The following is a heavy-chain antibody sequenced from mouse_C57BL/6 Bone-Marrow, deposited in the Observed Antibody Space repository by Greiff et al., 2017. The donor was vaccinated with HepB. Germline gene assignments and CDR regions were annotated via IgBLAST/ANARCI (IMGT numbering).Heavy chain of an antibody. V-gene: IGHV1-63*01. Sequence: QVQLQQSGAELVRPGTSVKMSCKASGYTFTNYWIGWAKQRPGHGLEWIGDIYPGGGYTNYNEKFKGKATLTADKSSSTAYMQFSSLTSEDSAIYYCARAGGSSYTWFAYWGQGTLVTVSA. CDR3: ARAGGSSYTWFAY. CDR1: GYTFTNYW. D-gene: IGHD1-1*01. CDR2: IYPGGGYT. J-gene: IGHJ3*01.